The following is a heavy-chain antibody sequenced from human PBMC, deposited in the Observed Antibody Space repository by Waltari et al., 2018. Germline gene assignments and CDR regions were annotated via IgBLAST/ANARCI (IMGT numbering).Heavy chain of an antibody. CDR2: IYYSGST. CDR1: GGSISSRSYY. V-gene: IGHV4-39*01. D-gene: IGHD4-17*01. Sequence: QLQLQESGPGLVKPSETRSLTCTVSGGSISSRSYYGGWVRQPPGKGLEWIWSIYYSGSTYYNPSLKSRVTISVDTSKNQFSLKLSSVTAADTAVYYSAKHDYGDYNFAYWGQGTLVTVSS. CDR3: AKHDYGDYNFAY. J-gene: IGHJ4*02.